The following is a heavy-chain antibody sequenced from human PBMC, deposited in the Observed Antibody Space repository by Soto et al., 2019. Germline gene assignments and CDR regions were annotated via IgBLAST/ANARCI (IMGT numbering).Heavy chain of an antibody. CDR2: IFWDDAK. D-gene: IGHD6-19*01. CDR1: GVSLTTSGVR. Sequence: QITLKESGPALVRPTQTLTLTCTLSGVSLTTSGVRVGWIRQPPGKALEWLAIIFWDDAKHYSPSLESRLTITKDTSKNHVVLTMTNMDPVDTGTYFCAHRRVVSSVWYDWFDPLGQGLLVTVSS. CDR3: AHRRVVSSVWYDWFDP. V-gene: IGHV2-5*02. J-gene: IGHJ5*02.